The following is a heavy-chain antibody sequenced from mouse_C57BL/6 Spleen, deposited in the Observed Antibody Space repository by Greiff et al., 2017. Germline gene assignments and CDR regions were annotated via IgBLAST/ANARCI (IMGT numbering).Heavy chain of an antibody. CDR2: INYDGSST. CDR1: GFTFSDYY. V-gene: IGHV5-16*01. J-gene: IGHJ2*01. CDR3: ARDRTGTFYFDY. D-gene: IGHD4-1*01. Sequence: LVESEGGLVQPGSSMKLSCTASGFTFSDYYMAWVRQVPEKGLEWVANINYDGSSTYYLDSLKSRFIISRDNAKNILYLQMSSLKSEDTATYYCARDRTGTFYFDYWGQGTTLTVSS.